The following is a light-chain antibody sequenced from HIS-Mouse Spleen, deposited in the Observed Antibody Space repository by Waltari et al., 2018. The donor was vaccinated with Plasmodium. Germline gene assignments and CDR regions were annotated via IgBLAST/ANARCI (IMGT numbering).Light chain of an antibody. CDR3: QQYDNLPPLFT. V-gene: IGKV1-33*01. Sequence: DIQMTQSPSSLSASVGDRVTITCQASQDISNYLNWYQQKPGKAPKLLIYDASNLETGVPSRFSGSGSGKDFTFTHSSLQPEDIATYYCQQYDNLPPLFTFGPGTKVDIK. CDR2: DAS. CDR1: QDISNY. J-gene: IGKJ3*01.